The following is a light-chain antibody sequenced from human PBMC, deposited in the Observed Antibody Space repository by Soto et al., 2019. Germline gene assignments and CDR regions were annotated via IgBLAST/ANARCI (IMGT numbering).Light chain of an antibody. CDR1: QTIGRY. CDR2: AGS. CDR3: QQSFITPHT. Sequence: DIQMTQSPSSLSASGGDRVTITCRASQTIGRYLNWYHQQLGKAPKLLIYAGSNLQSGVPSRFSGTGSGTDFTLTISSLQPEDFATYYCQQSFITPHTFGQGTKVDIK. V-gene: IGKV1-39*01. J-gene: IGKJ2*01.